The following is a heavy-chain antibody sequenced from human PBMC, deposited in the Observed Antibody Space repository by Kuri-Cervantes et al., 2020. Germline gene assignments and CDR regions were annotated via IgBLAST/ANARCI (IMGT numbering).Heavy chain of an antibody. CDR1: GNSIDNYY. V-gene: IGHV4-59*01. J-gene: IGHJ4*02. Sequence: SETLSLTCEVSGNSIDNYYWSWIRQAPGRRPEWIGYIYHTGHTKYNPSLQTRVTLTIDRSKNQFSMKLLSVTAADAAIYYCTRGGGVIGYSTRWYYFDYWGRGSQVTVSS. CDR2: IYHTGHT. CDR3: TRGGGVIGYSTRWYYFDY. D-gene: IGHD2-2*01.